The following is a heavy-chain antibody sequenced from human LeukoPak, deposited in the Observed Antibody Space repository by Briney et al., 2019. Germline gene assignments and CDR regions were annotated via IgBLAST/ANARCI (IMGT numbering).Heavy chain of an antibody. CDR3: ARWDYGGPVAAFDI. D-gene: IGHD4-23*01. Sequence: ASVKVSCKASGYTFTSYDINWVRQATGQGLEWMGWMNPNSGNTGYAQKFQGIVTMTRNTSISTAYMELSSLRSEDTAVYYCARWDYGGPVAAFDIWGQGTMVTVSS. J-gene: IGHJ3*02. CDR2: MNPNSGNT. V-gene: IGHV1-8*01. CDR1: GYTFTSYD.